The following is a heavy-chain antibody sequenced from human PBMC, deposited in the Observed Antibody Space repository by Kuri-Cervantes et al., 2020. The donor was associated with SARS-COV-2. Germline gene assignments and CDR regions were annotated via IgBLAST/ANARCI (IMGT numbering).Heavy chain of an antibody. V-gene: IGHV3-53*01. Sequence: ETLSLTCAASGFTFSSYGMHWVRQAPGKGLVWVSVIYSGGSTYYADSVKGRFTISRDNSKNTLYLQTNSLRAEDTAVYYCARGGGSGSYPSDYWGQGTLVTVSS. D-gene: IGHD3-10*01. CDR1: GFTFSSYG. CDR3: ARGGGSGSYPSDY. J-gene: IGHJ4*02. CDR2: IYSGGST.